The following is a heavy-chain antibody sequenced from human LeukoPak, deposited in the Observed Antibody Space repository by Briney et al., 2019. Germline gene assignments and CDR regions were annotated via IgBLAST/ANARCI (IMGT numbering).Heavy chain of an antibody. V-gene: IGHV3-23*01. Sequence: GGSLRLSCAASGFTFSSYAMRWVRQAPGKGLEWVSAISGNGGTTYSAASVKGRFTISRDNSKDTLYLQMSSLRAEDTAVYYCAKDRSGQPTEYFQHWGQGTLVTASS. CDR2: ISGNGGTT. CDR1: GFTFSSYA. D-gene: IGHD6-25*01. CDR3: AKDRSGQPTEYFQH. J-gene: IGHJ1*01.